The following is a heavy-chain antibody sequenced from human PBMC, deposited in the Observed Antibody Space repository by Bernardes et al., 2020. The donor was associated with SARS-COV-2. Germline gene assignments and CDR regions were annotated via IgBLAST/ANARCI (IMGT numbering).Heavy chain of an antibody. Sequence: SETLSLTCTVSGGSITSDSFYWSWIRQPAGKGLEWIGRIYTSGSGSTMYNPSLKSRVIISIDTSRNQFSLKLSSVSAADTAVYYCARDRDGSGSYHNWFDPWGHGTLVTVSS. CDR3: ARDRDGSGSYHNWFDP. CDR1: GGSITSDSFY. D-gene: IGHD3-10*01. V-gene: IGHV4-61*02. J-gene: IGHJ5*02. CDR2: IYTSGSGST.